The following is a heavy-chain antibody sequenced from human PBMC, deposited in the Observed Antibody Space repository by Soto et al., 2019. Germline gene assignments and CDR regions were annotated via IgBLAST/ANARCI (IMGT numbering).Heavy chain of an antibody. V-gene: IGHV1-69*01. CDR2: IITFFGAA. D-gene: IGHD1-1*01. Sequence: QVQLVQSGAEVRKPGSSVRVSCKASGDRFNTYAFNWVRQAPGQGLEWLGGIITFFGAAMYAQKFQGRVTTTADEFMTTAYMELSSLTSEDTAVYYCARGGKERFRGSGMDVWGQGTTVTVSS. CDR1: GDRFNTYA. J-gene: IGHJ6*02. CDR3: ARGGKERFRGSGMDV.